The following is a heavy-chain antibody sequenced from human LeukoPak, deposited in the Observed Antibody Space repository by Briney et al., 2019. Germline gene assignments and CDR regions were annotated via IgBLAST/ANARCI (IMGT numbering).Heavy chain of an antibody. D-gene: IGHD2/OR15-2a*01. Sequence: PSETLSLTCTVPVGSISSYYWSWIRQPPGKGLEWIAYISDIGSINYNPSLTSRVTISLDTSKNQFSLKLSSVTAADTAVYYCAGHHPRNTVDFWGQGTLVTVSS. J-gene: IGHJ4*02. CDR3: AGHHPRNTVDF. CDR1: VGSISSYY. CDR2: ISDIGSI. V-gene: IGHV4-59*08.